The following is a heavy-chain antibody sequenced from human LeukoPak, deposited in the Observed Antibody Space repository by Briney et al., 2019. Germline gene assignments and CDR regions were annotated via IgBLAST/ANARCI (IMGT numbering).Heavy chain of an antibody. Sequence: GGSLRLSCRASGFNFNIYSMNWVRQAPGKGLEWVSVIRAEGDPTHYADSVKGRFTISRDNSKNMVYLQMNSLRAEDTAVYYCARSYPFDYWGQGTLVTVSS. J-gene: IGHJ4*02. CDR1: GFNFNIYS. V-gene: IGHV3-23*01. CDR2: IRAEGDPT. CDR3: ARSYPFDY. D-gene: IGHD1-26*01.